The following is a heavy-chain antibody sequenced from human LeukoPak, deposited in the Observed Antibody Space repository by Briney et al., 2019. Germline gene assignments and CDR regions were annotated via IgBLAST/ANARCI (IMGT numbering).Heavy chain of an antibody. CDR2: ISSSSSTI. CDR3: AKDHRFLEWLLPYYFDY. Sequence: GGSLRLSCVASGFTFSNYSMNWVRQAPGKGLEWVSYISSSSSTIDYADSVKGRFTISRDNSRNTLYLQMNSLRAEDTAVYYCAKDHRFLEWLLPYYFDYWGQGTLVTVSS. V-gene: IGHV3-48*01. CDR1: GFTFSNYS. D-gene: IGHD3-3*01. J-gene: IGHJ4*02.